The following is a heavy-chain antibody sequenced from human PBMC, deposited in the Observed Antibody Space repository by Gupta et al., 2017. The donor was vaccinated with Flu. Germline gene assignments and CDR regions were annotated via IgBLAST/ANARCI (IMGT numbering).Heavy chain of an antibody. D-gene: IGHD3-10*01. Sequence: QVQLVESGGDVAQPGGSLRLSCLASGFTFNTHALHRVRQAPGKGLEWVAAISSDGTGKYYLDSVEGRFSISRDNSANTVYLQMNNLRTEDTALYHCAKDRGYCTPPNYRGCAAFGLWGQGAMVTVSS. CDR1: GFTFNTHA. J-gene: IGHJ3*01. CDR3: AKDRGYCTPPNYRGCAAFGL. CDR2: ISSDGTGK. V-gene: IGHV3-30*18.